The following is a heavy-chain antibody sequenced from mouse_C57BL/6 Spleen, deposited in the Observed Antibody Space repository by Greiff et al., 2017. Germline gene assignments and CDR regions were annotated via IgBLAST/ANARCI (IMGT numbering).Heavy chain of an antibody. CDR2: ISDGGSYT. CDR1: GFTFSSYA. J-gene: IGHJ4*01. V-gene: IGHV5-4*01. Sequence: EVMLVESGGGLVKPGGSLKLSCAASGFTFSSYAMSWVRQTPEKRLEWVATISDGGSYTYYPDNVKGRFTISRDNAKNNLYLQMGHLKSEDTAMYYCAREGGYGSSYNYAMDYWGQGTSVTVSS. CDR3: AREGGYGSSYNYAMDY. D-gene: IGHD1-1*01.